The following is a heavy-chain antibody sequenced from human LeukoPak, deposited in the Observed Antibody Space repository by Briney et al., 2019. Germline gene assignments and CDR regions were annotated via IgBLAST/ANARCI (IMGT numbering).Heavy chain of an antibody. CDR2: ITNSGRST. CDR1: GFTFSSYG. Sequence: GGSLRLSCAPSGFTFSSYGMSWVRQAPGKGLEWVSVITNSGRSTYYADSVKGRFTISRDNSKNTLYLQMNSLRAEDTAVYYCAKALMTMITTFDYWGQGTLVTVSS. J-gene: IGHJ4*02. D-gene: IGHD3-22*01. V-gene: IGHV3-23*01. CDR3: AKALMTMITTFDY.